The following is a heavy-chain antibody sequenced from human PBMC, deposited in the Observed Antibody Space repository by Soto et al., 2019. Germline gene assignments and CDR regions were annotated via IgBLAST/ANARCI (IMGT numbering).Heavy chain of an antibody. CDR1: GFTFSSYG. Sequence: HPGGSLRLSCAASGFTFSSYGMHWVRQAPGKGLEWVAVISYDGSNKYYADSVKGRFTISRDNSKNTLYLQMNSLRAEDTAVYYCAKDVVRGVIIPSRTDYYYYGMDVWGQGTTVTVSS. V-gene: IGHV3-30*18. J-gene: IGHJ6*02. D-gene: IGHD3-10*01. CDR3: AKDVVRGVIIPSRTDYYYYGMDV. CDR2: ISYDGSNK.